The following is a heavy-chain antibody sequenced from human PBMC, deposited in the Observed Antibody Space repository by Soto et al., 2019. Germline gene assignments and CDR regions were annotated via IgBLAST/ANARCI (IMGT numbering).Heavy chain of an antibody. V-gene: IGHV1-2*04. Sequence: ASVKVSCKASGYTFTGYYMHWVRQAPGQGLEWMGWINPNSGGTNYAQKFQGWVTMTRDTSISTAYMELSRLRSDDTAVYYCARSPPGRRTDCDYWGQGTLVTVPQ. CDR3: ARSPPGRRTDCDY. J-gene: IGHJ4*02. CDR1: GYTFTGYY. D-gene: IGHD2-21*01. CDR2: INPNSGGT.